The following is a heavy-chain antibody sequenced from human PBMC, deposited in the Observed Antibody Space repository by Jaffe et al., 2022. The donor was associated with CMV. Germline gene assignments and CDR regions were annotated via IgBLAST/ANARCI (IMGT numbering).Heavy chain of an antibody. V-gene: IGHV4-39*01. D-gene: IGHD5-12*01. CDR1: GGSISSSSYY. J-gene: IGHJ4*02. Sequence: QLQLQESGPGLVKPSETLSLTCTVSGGSISSSSYYWGWIRQPPGKGLEWIGSIYYSGSTYYNPSLKSRVTISVDTSKNQFSLKLSSVTAADTAVYYCARHPGDIVATIPKFDYWGQGTLVTVSS. CDR2: IYYSGST. CDR3: ARHPGDIVATIPKFDY.